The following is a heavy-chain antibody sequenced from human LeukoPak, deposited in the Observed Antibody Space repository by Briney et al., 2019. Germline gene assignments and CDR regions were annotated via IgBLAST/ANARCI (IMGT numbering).Heavy chain of an antibody. J-gene: IGHJ5*02. V-gene: IGHV1-69*04. CDR3: ASVLSGTAVAGSFDP. CDR1: GGTFSSYA. D-gene: IGHD6-19*01. Sequence: SVKVSCKASGGTFSSYAISWVRQAPGQGLEWMGRIIPILGIANYAQKFQGRVTITADKSTSTAYMELSSLRSEDTAVYYCASVLSGTAVAGSFDPWGQGTLVTVSS. CDR2: IIPILGIA.